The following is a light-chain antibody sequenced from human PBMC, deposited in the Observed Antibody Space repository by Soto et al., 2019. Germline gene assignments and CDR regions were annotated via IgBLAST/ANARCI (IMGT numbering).Light chain of an antibody. J-gene: IGKJ4*01. V-gene: IGKV3-20*01. CDR3: QQYGSPGT. CDR1: QSISSTY. CDR2: GAS. Sequence: EIVLTQSPGTLSLSPGERATLSCRASQSISSTYLAWYQQRPGQAPRLLIYGASSRATGIPDRFSGSGSGTHFTLTISRLEPEDFAVYYCQQYGSPGTFGGGTKVEIK.